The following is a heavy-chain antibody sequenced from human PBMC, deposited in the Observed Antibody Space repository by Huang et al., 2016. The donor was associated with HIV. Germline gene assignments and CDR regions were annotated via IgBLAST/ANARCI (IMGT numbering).Heavy chain of an antibody. J-gene: IGHJ3*02. D-gene: IGHD2-2*01. CDR3: ATNLQIVVVPPDMGYDAFDM. CDR1: GFNFKNYW. V-gene: IGHV3-7*01. CDR2: IMGDGRKK. Sequence: DEHLVESGGGLVQPGGSVTITCEVSGFNFKNYWMNWCRQAPGKGLEWVANIMGDGRKKNYLDSVKGRFTIFRDNAKNLLYLQMKSLRAEDTSVYYCATNLQIVVVPPDMGYDAFDMWGQGTMVTVSS.